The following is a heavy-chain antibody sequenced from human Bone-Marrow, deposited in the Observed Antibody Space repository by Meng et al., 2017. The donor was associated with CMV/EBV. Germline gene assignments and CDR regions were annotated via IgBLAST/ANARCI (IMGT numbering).Heavy chain of an antibody. D-gene: IGHD4-11*01. CDR1: GYTFTSYG. V-gene: IGHV1-18*01. J-gene: IGHJ6*02. CDR3: ARDSGYSNLPYYYYGMDV. Sequence: ASVKVSCKASGYTFTSYGISWVRQAPGQGLEWMGWISAYNGNTNYAQKLQGRVTMTTDTSTSTAYMELRSLRSDDTAVYYCARDSGYSNLPYYYYGMDVWGQGTTVTFSS. CDR2: ISAYNGNT.